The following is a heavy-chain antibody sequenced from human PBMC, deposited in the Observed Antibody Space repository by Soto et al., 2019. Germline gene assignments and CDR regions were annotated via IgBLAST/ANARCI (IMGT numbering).Heavy chain of an antibody. CDR2: IYYSGST. CDR1: GGSISSYY. Sequence: SETLCLTCTVSGGSISSYYWSWIRQPPGKGLEWIGYIYYSGSTNYNPSLKSRVTISVDTSKNQFSLKLSSVTAADTAVYYCARDYYDSSGYRHHDAFDIWGQGTRVTVSS. V-gene: IGHV4-59*01. CDR3: ARDYYDSSGYRHHDAFDI. D-gene: IGHD3-22*01. J-gene: IGHJ3*02.